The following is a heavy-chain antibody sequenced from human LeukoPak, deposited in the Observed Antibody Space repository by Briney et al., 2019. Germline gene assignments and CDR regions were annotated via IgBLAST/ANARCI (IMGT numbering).Heavy chain of an antibody. CDR3: GVHWGSGYYFDL. CDR1: GYTFTGYY. CDR2: INPKSGDT. J-gene: IGHJ2*01. V-gene: IGHV1-2*02. Sequence: ASVKVSCKASGYTFTGYYMHWVRQTPGQGLEWMGWINPKSGDTNYAQKFQGRVTMTRDTSIVTAYMELSSLTSDDTGVYYCGVHWGSGYYFDLWGRGILVTVSS. D-gene: IGHD7-27*01.